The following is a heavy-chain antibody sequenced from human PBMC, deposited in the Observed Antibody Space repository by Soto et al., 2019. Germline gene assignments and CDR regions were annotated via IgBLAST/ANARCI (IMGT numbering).Heavy chain of an antibody. CDR2: IYYSGST. J-gene: IGHJ4*02. Sequence: SETLSLTCTVSGASISSYYYSWIRQPPGQGLEWIGYIYYSGSTNYNPSLKSRVTISVDTSKNQFSLKLSSVTAADTAVYYCARVLDFWSGYPFDYWGQGTLVTVSS. V-gene: IGHV4-59*01. D-gene: IGHD3-3*01. CDR1: GASISSYY. CDR3: ARVLDFWSGYPFDY.